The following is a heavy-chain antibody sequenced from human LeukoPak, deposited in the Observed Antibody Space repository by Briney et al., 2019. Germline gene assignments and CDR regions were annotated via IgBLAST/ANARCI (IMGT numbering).Heavy chain of an antibody. CDR1: GGTFSSYA. V-gene: IGHV1-69*04. J-gene: IGHJ5*02. D-gene: IGHD2-21*02. CDR3: ARDGPYCGGDCYYGWFDP. CDR2: IIPILGIA. Sequence: ASVKVSCKASGGTFSSYAISWVRQAPGRGLEWMGRIIPILGIANYAQKFQGRVTITADKSTSTAYMELSSLRSEDTAVYYCARDGPYCGGDCYYGWFDPWGQGTLVTVSS.